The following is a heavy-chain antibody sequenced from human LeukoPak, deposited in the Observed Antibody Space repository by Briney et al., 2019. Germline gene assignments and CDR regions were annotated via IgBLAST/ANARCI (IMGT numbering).Heavy chain of an antibody. J-gene: IGHJ4*02. CDR3: ARTTYGGYEVELDY. Sequence: SETLSLTCTVSGGSISSYYWSWIRQPPGKGLEWIGYIYYSGSTNYNPSLKSRVTISVDTSKNQFSLKLSSVTAADTAVYYCARTTYGGYEVELDYWGQGTLVTVSS. CDR1: GGSISSYY. CDR2: IYYSGST. V-gene: IGHV4-59*01. D-gene: IGHD5-12*01.